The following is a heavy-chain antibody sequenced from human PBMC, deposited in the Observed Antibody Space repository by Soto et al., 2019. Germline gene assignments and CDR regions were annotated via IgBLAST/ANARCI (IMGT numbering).Heavy chain of an antibody. Sequence: QVQLVESGGGLVKPGGSLRLSCAASGFTFSDYYMSWIRQAPGKGLEWVSYISNSGRTIYYADSVKGRCTISRDNAKNSLELQIDSLRAEDTAFYYCATVISAPGIHYFDYWGQGTLVTASS. V-gene: IGHV3-11*01. CDR1: GFTFSDYY. CDR2: ISNSGRTI. D-gene: IGHD6-13*01. CDR3: ATVISAPGIHYFDY. J-gene: IGHJ4*02.